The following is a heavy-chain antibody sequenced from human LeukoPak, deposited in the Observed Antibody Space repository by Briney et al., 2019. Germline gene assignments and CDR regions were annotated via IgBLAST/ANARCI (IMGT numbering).Heavy chain of an antibody. Sequence: SETLSLTCTVSGGSISSGGYYWSWIRQPPGKSLEWIGYIYYSGSTYYNPSLKSRVTISVDTSKNQFSLKLSSVTAADTAVYYCARQSIAAAGNGDDWGQGTLVTVSS. CDR2: IYYSGST. CDR3: ARQSIAAAGNGDD. D-gene: IGHD6-13*01. V-gene: IGHV4-39*01. J-gene: IGHJ4*02. CDR1: GGSISSGGYY.